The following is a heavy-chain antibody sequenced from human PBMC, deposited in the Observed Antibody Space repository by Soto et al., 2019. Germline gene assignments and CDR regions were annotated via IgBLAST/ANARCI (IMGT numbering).Heavy chain of an antibody. V-gene: IGHV3-15*07. CDR1: GFTFSYAW. Sequence: EVQLVESGGDLAKPGGSLRLSCAVSGFTFSYAWMNWVRQAPGKGLEWVGRINSKTDGGTTDYAAPVKGRFTISRDDSRSMVFLQMTSLGTEDSAVDSCATGMGDLLYWGQGTRVPVSS. CDR2: INSKTDGGTT. CDR3: ATGMGDLLY. D-gene: IGHD1-26*01. J-gene: IGHJ4*02.